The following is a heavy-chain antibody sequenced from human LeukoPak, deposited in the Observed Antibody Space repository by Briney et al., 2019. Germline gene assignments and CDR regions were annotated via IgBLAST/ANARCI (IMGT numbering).Heavy chain of an antibody. V-gene: IGHV4-4*07. CDR1: GASISSYY. D-gene: IGHD1-26*01. CDR2: IYASGST. Sequence: PSETLSLTCTVSGASISSYYWSWIRQPAGKGLEWIGRIYASGSTNYNPSLKSRVTMSVDTSKNQLSLKLSSVTAADTAVYYCASYSGSYAYYGYWGQGTLVTVSS. J-gene: IGHJ4*02. CDR3: ASYSGSYAYYGY.